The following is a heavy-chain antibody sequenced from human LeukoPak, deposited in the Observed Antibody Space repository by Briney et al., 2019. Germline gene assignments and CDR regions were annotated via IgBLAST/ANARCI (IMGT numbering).Heavy chain of an antibody. Sequence: SETLSLTCAVYGGSFSGYYWGWIRQPPGKGLDWIGSIFDSGIPYYNPSLKSRVIISVDTSKNQFSLKLSSVTAADTAVYYCARGRAFDIWGQGTMVTVSS. CDR3: ARGRAFDI. CDR2: IFDSGIP. CDR1: GGSFSGYY. J-gene: IGHJ3*02. V-gene: IGHV4-38-2*01.